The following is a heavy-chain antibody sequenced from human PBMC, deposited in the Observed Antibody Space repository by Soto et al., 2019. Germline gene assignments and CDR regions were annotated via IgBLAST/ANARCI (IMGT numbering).Heavy chain of an antibody. CDR1: GFSLSTSGVG. D-gene: IGHD6-19*01. CDR2: IYWNDNK. J-gene: IGHJ4*02. V-gene: IGHV2-5*01. Sequence: QITLKESGPTLVKPTQTLTLTCTFSGFSLSTSGVGVGWIRQPPGKALEWLALIYWNDNKRYSPSLKSRLTITKDTSKNHVVLTMTNMDPVDTATYYCAQDSSGWYYFGYWGQGTLVTVSS. CDR3: AQDSSGWYYFGY.